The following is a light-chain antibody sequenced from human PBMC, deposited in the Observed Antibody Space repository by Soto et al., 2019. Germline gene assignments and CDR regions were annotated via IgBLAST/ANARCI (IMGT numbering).Light chain of an antibody. V-gene: IGLV2-14*01. CDR3: ISYTSSSTLVV. CDR2: DVR. J-gene: IGLJ2*01. Sequence: QSALTQPASVSGSPGQSITISCTGTSSDVGGYNYVSWYQQHPGKAPKLMIYDVRNRPSGVSNRFSGSKSGNTASLTISGLQADDEADYYCISYTSSSTLVVFGGGTKLTVL. CDR1: SSDVGGYNY.